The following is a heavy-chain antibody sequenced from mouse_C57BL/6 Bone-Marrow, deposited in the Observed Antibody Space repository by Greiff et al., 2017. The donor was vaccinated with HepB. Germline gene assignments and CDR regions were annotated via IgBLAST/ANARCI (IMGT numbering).Heavy chain of an antibody. Sequence: QVTLKVSGPGILQPSQTLSLTCSFSGFSLSTFGMGVGWIRQPSGKGLEWLAHIWWDDDKYYNPALKSRLTISKDTSKNQVFPKIAHVDTADTAKYYCARMGGQDYWGQGTTLTVSS. J-gene: IGHJ2*01. CDR1: GFSLSTFGMG. V-gene: IGHV8-8*01. D-gene: IGHD3-3*01. CDR2: IWWDDDK. CDR3: ARMGGQDY.